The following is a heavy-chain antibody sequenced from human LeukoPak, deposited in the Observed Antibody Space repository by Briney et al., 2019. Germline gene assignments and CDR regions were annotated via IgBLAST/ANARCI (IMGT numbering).Heavy chain of an antibody. D-gene: IGHD4-23*01. CDR3: ARTNGYGGIDY. J-gene: IGHJ4*02. CDR2: IGTAGDT. V-gene: IGHV3-13*01. Sequence: PGGSLRLSCAASGFTFSSYDMHWVRHATGKGLEWVSAIGTAGDTYYPGSVKGRFTISRENAKNSLYLQMNSLRAGDTAVYYCARTNGYGGIDYWGQGTLVTVSS. CDR1: GFTFSSYD.